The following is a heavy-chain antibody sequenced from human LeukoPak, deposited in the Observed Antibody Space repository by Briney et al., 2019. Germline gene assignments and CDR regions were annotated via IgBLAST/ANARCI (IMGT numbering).Heavy chain of an antibody. Sequence: GGSLRLSCAASGFTFSSYSMNWVRQAPGKGLEWVSYISSSSSTIYYADSVKGRFTISRDNSKNTLYLQMNSLRAEDTAVYYCARSNVAYYYYYYMDVWGKGTTVTVSS. CDR3: ARSNVAYYYYYYMDV. CDR2: ISSSSSTI. J-gene: IGHJ6*03. D-gene: IGHD4-11*01. CDR1: GFTFSSYS. V-gene: IGHV3-48*01.